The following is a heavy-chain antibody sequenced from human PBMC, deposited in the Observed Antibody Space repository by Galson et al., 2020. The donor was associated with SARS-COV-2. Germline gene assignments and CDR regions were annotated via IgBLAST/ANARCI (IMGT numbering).Heavy chain of an antibody. CDR3: VRRIRRQFDF. Sequence: GGSLRLSCAASGFIFSNYEMNWVHQTPDKGLEWISTISPSGDHIWSPDSVKGRFTISRDNARNLVFLQMSSLRAEDTALYYCVRRIRRQFDFWGQGTLVTVSS. V-gene: IGHV3-48*03. CDR1: GFIFSNYE. J-gene: IGHJ4*02. CDR2: ISPSGDHI.